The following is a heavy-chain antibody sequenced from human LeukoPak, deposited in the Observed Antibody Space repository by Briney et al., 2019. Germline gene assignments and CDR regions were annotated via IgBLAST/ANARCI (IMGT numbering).Heavy chain of an antibody. CDR2: IYYSGST. V-gene: IGHV4-39*01. CDR1: GGSISSSSYY. D-gene: IGHD4-23*01. J-gene: IGHJ4*01. CDR3: ANTYGGNPIAY. Sequence: KPTETLSLTCTVSGGSISSSSYYWGWIRQPPGKGLEWIGSIYYSGSTYYNPSLKSRVTISVDTSKNQFSLKLSSVTAADTAVYYCANTYGGNPIAYWGQGTLVTVSS.